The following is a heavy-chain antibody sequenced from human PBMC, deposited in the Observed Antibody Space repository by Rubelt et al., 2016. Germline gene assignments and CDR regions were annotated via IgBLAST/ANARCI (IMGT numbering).Heavy chain of an antibody. V-gene: IGHV4-34*01. Sequence: QVQLQQWGAGLLKPSETLSLTCAVYGGSFSGYYWSWIRQPPGKGLEWIGEINHSGSTNYNPSLKSRVTISVDTSKNQFSLKLSSVTAADTAVYYCARGLIGGYESHYNWFDSWGLGTLVTVSS. CDR3: ARGLIGGYESHYNWFDS. CDR1: GGSFSGYY. CDR2: INHSGST. J-gene: IGHJ5*01. D-gene: IGHD5-12*01.